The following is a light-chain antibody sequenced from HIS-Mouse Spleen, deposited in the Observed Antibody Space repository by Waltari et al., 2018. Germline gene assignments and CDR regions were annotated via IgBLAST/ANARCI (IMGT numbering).Light chain of an antibody. V-gene: IGKV4-1*01. CDR1: QSVLYSSNHKNY. CDR2: WAS. J-gene: IGKJ2*01. CDR3: QQYYSTPRT. Sequence: DMVMTQSPDSLAVSLGERATINSKSSQSVLYSSNHKNYLAWYQQKPGQPPKLLIYWASTRESGVPDRFSGSGSGTDFTLTISSLQAEDVAVYYCQQYYSTPRTFGQGTKLEIK.